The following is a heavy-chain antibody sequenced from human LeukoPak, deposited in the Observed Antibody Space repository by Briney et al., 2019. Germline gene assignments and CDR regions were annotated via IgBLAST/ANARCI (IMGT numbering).Heavy chain of an antibody. CDR2: IIPIFGTA. J-gene: IGHJ4*02. D-gene: IGHD1-26*01. CDR3: ARDARIVGATSFDY. V-gene: IGHV1-69*05. Sequence: ASVKASCKASGGTFSSYAISWVRQAPGQGLEWMGGIIPIFGTANYAQKLQGRVTMTTDTSTSTAYMELRSLRSDDTAVYYCARDARIVGATSFDYWGQGTLVTVSS. CDR1: GGTFSSYA.